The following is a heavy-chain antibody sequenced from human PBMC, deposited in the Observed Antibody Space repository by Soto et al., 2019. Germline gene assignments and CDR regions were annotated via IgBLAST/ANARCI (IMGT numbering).Heavy chain of an antibody. CDR2: IYYSGST. V-gene: IGHV4-59*01. CDR1: GGSISSYY. J-gene: IGHJ4*02. Sequence: SETLSLTCTVSGGSISSYYWSWIRQPPGKGLEWIGYIYYSGSTNYNPSLKSRVTISVDTSKNQFSLKLSSVTAADTAVYYCARGDYYDSSGYYFDYWGQGTLVTVSS. CDR3: ARGDYYDSSGYYFDY. D-gene: IGHD3-22*01.